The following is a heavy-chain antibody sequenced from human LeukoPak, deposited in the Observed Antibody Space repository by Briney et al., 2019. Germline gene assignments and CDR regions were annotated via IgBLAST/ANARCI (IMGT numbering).Heavy chain of an antibody. D-gene: IGHD2-15*01. V-gene: IGHV3-33*01. Sequence: SCKVSGYTLTELSMHWVRQAPGKGLEWVAVIWYDGSNKYYADSVKGRFTISRDNSKNTLYLQMNSLRAEDTAVYYCARDLLHMDVWGQGTTVTVSS. CDR2: IWYDGSNK. CDR3: ARDLLHMDV. CDR1: GYTLTELS. J-gene: IGHJ6*02.